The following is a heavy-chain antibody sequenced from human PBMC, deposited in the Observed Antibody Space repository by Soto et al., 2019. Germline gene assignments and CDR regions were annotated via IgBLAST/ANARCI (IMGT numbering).Heavy chain of an antibody. CDR2: ISGSGGST. Sequence: GGSLRLSCAASGFTFSSYAMSWVRQAPGKGLEWVSAISGSGGSTYYADSVKGRFTISRDNSKNTLYLQMNSLRAEDTAVYYCAKAYSRFGSYYYYYYGMDVWGQGTTVTVSS. J-gene: IGHJ6*02. V-gene: IGHV3-23*01. D-gene: IGHD3-16*01. CDR3: AKAYSRFGSYYYYYYGMDV. CDR1: GFTFSSYA.